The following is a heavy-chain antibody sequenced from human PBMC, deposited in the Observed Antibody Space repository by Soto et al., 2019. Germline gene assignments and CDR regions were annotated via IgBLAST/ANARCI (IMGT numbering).Heavy chain of an antibody. D-gene: IGHD5-18*01. CDR2: IYYSGST. Sequence: SDTLSLTCTLPCYSITSYYRSWIRQPPGKGLEWIGYIYYSGSTNYNPSLKSRVTISVDTSKNQFSLKLSSVTAADTAVYYCASGRGYSYGSFDYWGQGTLVTVS. CDR3: ASGRGYSYGSFDY. V-gene: IGHV4-59*01. J-gene: IGHJ4*02. CDR1: CYSITSYY.